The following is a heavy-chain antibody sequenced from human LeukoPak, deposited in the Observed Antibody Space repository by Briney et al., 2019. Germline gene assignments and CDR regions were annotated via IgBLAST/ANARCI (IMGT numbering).Heavy chain of an antibody. D-gene: IGHD3-10*01. CDR1: GYTFTGYW. CDR2: INPTGTTT. J-gene: IGHJ5*02. CDR3: ARDNSVGDIAWWFDP. V-gene: IGHV1-46*01. Sequence: ASVKVSCKAFGYTFTGYWMHWVRQAPGQGLEWVGLINPTGTTTLYAQKFQGRVTLTRDMSTSTDYMELRSLKSEDTAVYYCARDNSVGDIAWWFDPWGQGTLVTVSS.